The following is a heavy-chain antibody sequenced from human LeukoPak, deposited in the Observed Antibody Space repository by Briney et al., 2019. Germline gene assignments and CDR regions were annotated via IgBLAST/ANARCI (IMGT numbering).Heavy chain of an antibody. Sequence: GGSLRLSCPASGFTFSSYWMRWVRQAPGKGLEGVANIKNDGSEEYYVDSVKGRFTISRDNAKNSLFLQMNSLTVEDTAVYYCARAIRGSAVDTGDRWGQGTLVTVSS. D-gene: IGHD3-10*01. V-gene: IGHV3-7*01. CDR3: ARAIRGSAVDTGDR. J-gene: IGHJ4*02. CDR1: GFTFSSYW. CDR2: IKNDGSEE.